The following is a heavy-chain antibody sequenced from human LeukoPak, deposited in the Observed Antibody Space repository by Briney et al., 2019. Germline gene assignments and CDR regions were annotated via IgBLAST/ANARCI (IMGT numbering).Heavy chain of an antibody. Sequence: SVKVSCKASGGTFSSYAISWVRQAPGQGLEWMGGIIPIFGTANYAQKFQGRVTITTDESTSTADMELSSLRSEDTAVYYCARDCSGGSCYSNYYFDYWGQGTLVTVSS. V-gene: IGHV1-69*05. J-gene: IGHJ4*02. CDR3: ARDCSGGSCYSNYYFDY. CDR2: IIPIFGTA. CDR1: GGTFSSYA. D-gene: IGHD2-15*01.